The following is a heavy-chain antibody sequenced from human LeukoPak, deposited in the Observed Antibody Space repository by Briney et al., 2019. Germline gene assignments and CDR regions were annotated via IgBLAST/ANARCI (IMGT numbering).Heavy chain of an antibody. CDR1: AGSFTSAVSY. D-gene: IGHD2-8*01. J-gene: IGHJ3*01. CDR3: ARLMVLEANGEVALSPPDAYDV. CDR2: LFYTGDT. V-gene: IGHV4-31*03. Sequence: PPQTLSLTCTVSAGSFTSAVSYWTWIRQHPGKGLEWIAYLFYTGDTSNNPSLKSRTTISVDTSKKQFSLTRNSVTVADAAVYYCARLMVLEANGEVALSPPDAYDVWGQGTVVTVSS.